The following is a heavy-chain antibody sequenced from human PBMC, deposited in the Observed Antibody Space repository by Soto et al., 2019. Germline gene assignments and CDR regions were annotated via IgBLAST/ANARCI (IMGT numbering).Heavy chain of an antibody. J-gene: IGHJ5*02. V-gene: IGHV3-30*18. CDR1: GFTFSSYS. Sequence: GGSLRLSCAASGFTFSSYSMHWVRQAPGKGLEWVAVISYDGSNKYYADSVKGRFTISRDNSKNTLYLQMNSLRAEDTAVYYCAKDSPGKLENWFDPWGQGTLVTVSS. D-gene: IGHD1-7*01. CDR2: ISYDGSNK. CDR3: AKDSPGKLENWFDP.